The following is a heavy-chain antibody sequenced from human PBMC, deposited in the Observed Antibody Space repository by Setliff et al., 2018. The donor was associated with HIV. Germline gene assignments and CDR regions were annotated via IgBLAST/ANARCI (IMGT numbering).Heavy chain of an antibody. CDR3: ARWGEPSIKAFDI. D-gene: IGHD3-16*01. V-gene: IGHV4-59*08. CDR1: GGSITDFY. CDR2: AHHSGTT. J-gene: IGHJ3*02. Sequence: SETLSLTCAVSGGSITDFYWNRIRQPPGKGLEWIGFAHHSGTTSYNPSLQSRVIIAVDTSRNEFSLRVNSVTAADTAVYYCARWGEPSIKAFDIWGQGTMVTVSS.